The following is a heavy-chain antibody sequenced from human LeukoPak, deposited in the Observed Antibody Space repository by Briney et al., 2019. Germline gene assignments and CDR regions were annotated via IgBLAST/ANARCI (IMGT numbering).Heavy chain of an antibody. Sequence: GGSLRLSGGASGFTFSRHAMNWVRQPPGKGLEWVSGIDGSGSLTFYADSVKGRFTISRDNSENRLYLQMHSLRAEDTAVYYCGRVSTVTANFDYWGQGSLVTVSS. J-gene: IGHJ4*02. CDR3: GRVSTVTANFDY. V-gene: IGHV3-23*01. D-gene: IGHD2-21*02. CDR1: GFTFSRHA. CDR2: IDGSGSLT.